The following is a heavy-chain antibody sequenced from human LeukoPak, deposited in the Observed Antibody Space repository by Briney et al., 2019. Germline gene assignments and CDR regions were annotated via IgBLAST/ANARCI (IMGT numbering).Heavy chain of an antibody. J-gene: IGHJ6*02. CDR3: ARDGSGSSGYYYVHYGMDA. CDR2: ISAYNGNT. CDR1: GYTFTSYG. V-gene: IGHV1-18*01. Sequence: ASVKVSCKASGYTFTSYGISWVRQAPGQGLEWMGWISAYNGNTNYAQKLQGRVTMTTDTSTSTAYMELRSLRSDDTAVYYCARDGSGSSGYYYVHYGMDAWGQGTTVTVSS. D-gene: IGHD3-22*01.